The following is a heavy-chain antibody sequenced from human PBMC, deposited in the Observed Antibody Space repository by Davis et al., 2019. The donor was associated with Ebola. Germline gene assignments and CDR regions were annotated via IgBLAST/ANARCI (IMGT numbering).Heavy chain of an antibody. CDR2: IYYSGST. J-gene: IGHJ6*02. CDR1: GGSISSYY. CDR3: ARDLGLGHDPYYYGMDV. Sequence: PSETLSLTCTVSGGSISSYYWSWIRQPPGKGLEWIGYIYYSGSTNYNPSLKSRVTISVDTSKNQFSLKLSSVTAADTAVYYCARDLGLGHDPYYYGMDVWGQGTTVTVSS. D-gene: IGHD3-16*01. V-gene: IGHV4-59*01.